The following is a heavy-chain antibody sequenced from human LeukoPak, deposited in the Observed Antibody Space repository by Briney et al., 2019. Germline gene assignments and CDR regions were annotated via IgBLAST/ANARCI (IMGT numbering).Heavy chain of an antibody. Sequence: GGSLRLSCAASGFTFSIYAMSWVPQAPGKGLEWVSGIIESGGRTYYADSVKGRFTISRDNSKDTLYLKMNSLRAEDTAVYYCAKAPSIAAAGTFDYWGQGTLVTVSS. CDR2: IIESGGRT. CDR3: AKAPSIAAAGTFDY. J-gene: IGHJ4*02. D-gene: IGHD6-13*01. CDR1: GFTFSIYA. V-gene: IGHV3-23*01.